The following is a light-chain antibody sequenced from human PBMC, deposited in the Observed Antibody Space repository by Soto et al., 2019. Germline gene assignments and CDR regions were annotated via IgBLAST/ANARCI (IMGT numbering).Light chain of an antibody. J-gene: IGKJ5*01. V-gene: IGKV3-15*01. CDR2: RAS. CDR3: QQYNNWPIT. CDR1: QSVGSL. Sequence: EIVITQSPATLSVSPGEGATLSCRASQSVGSLVAWYQQKPGQAPRLLIYRASTRATGIAARFTGSGSGTEFTLTITSLQTEDFAVYYCQQYNNWPITFGPVTRPEIK.